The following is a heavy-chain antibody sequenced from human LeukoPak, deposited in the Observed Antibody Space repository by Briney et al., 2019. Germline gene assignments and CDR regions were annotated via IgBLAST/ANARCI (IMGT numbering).Heavy chain of an antibody. CDR3: ARLQGSYNWNYRYYFDY. Sequence: GESLKISCKGSGYSFTSYWIGWVRQMPGKGLEWMGIIYPGDSDTRYSPSFQGQVTISADKSISTAYLQWSSLEASDTAMYYCARLQGSYNWNYRYYFDYWGQGTLVTVSS. CDR1: GYSFTSYW. V-gene: IGHV5-51*01. CDR2: IYPGDSDT. D-gene: IGHD1-7*01. J-gene: IGHJ4*02.